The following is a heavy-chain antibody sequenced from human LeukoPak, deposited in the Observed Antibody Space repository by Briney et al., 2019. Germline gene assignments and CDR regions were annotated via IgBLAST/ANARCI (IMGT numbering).Heavy chain of an antibody. V-gene: IGHV3-49*04. J-gene: IGHJ3*02. CDR1: GFTFNIYS. CDR2: IRSKAYGGTT. Sequence: HPGRSLRLSCAASGFTFNIYSMYWVRQAPGKGLEWVGFIRSKAYGGTTEYAASVKGRFTISRDDSKSIAYLQMNSLKTEDTAVYYCTGGYCSSTSCYRLGYSYGWGAFDIWGQGTMVTVSS. CDR3: TGGYCSSTSCYRLGYSYGWGAFDI. D-gene: IGHD2-2*01.